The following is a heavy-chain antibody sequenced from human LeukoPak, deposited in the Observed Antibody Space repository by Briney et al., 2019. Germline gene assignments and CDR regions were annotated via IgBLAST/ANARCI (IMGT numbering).Heavy chain of an antibody. Sequence: GGSLRLSCAVSGFTFSSYGMHWVRQAPGKGLEWVANIKQDGSEKYYVDSVKGRFTISRDNAKNSLYLQMNSLRAEDTAVYYCARGGAIAAAGIADYWGQGTLVTVSS. CDR2: IKQDGSEK. CDR3: ARGGAIAAAGIADY. V-gene: IGHV3-7*01. J-gene: IGHJ4*02. CDR1: GFTFSSYG. D-gene: IGHD6-13*01.